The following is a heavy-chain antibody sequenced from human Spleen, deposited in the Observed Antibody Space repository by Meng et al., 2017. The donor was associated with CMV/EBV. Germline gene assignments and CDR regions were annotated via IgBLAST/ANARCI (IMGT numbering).Heavy chain of an antibody. CDR2: IKQDGSEK. Sequence: GESLKISCAASGFTFSSYRMNWVRQAPGKGLEWVANIKQDGSEKYYVDSVKGRFTISRDNAKNSLYLQMNSLRVEDTAVYYCAGGDVGMSGFDYWGLGTTVTVSS. CDR1: GFTFSSYR. D-gene: IGHD3-10*01. CDR3: AGGDVGMSGFDY. J-gene: IGHJ4*02. V-gene: IGHV3-7*01.